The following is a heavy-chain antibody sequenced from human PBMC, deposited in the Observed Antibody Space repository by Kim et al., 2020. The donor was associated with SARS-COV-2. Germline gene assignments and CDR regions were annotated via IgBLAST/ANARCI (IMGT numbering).Heavy chain of an antibody. CDR2: IGTAGDT. CDR1: GFTFSSYD. CDR3: ARDARGGLRLTDWYFDL. Sequence: GGSLRLSCAASGFTFSSYDMHWVRQATGKGLEWVSAIGTAGDTYYPGSVKGRFTISRENAKNSLYLQMNSLRAGDTAVYYFARDARGGLRLTDWYFDLWGRGTLVTVSS. J-gene: IGHJ2*01. D-gene: IGHD5-12*01. V-gene: IGHV3-13*01.